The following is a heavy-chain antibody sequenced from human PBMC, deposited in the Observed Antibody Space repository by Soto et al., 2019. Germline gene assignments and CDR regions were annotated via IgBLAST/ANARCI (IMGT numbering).Heavy chain of an antibody. CDR1: GGSISSYY. J-gene: IGHJ4*02. CDR2: IYYSGST. D-gene: IGHD6-19*01. CDR3: ARSSVEQWLVGPWGYDY. Sequence: SETLSLTCTVSGGSISSYYWSWIRQPPGKGLEWIGYIYYSGSTNYNPSLKSRVTISVDTSKNQFSLKLSSVTAADTAVYYCARSSVEQWLVGPWGYDYWGQGTLVTVSS. V-gene: IGHV4-59*08.